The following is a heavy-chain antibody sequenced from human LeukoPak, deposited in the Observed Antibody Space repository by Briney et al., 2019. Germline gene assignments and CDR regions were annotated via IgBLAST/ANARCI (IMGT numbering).Heavy chain of an antibody. CDR1: GFTFSSYA. CDR2: ISGSGGST. Sequence: GGSLRLSCAASGFTFSSYAMSWVRQAPGRGLEWVSAISGSGGSTYYADSVKGRFTISRDNSKNTLYLQMNSLRAEDTAVYYCAKFDRFLEWLSYFDYWGQGTLVTVSS. V-gene: IGHV3-23*01. D-gene: IGHD3-3*01. CDR3: AKFDRFLEWLSYFDY. J-gene: IGHJ4*02.